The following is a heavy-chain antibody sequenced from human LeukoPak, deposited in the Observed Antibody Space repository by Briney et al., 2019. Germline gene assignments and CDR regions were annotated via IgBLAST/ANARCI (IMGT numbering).Heavy chain of an antibody. CDR3: ARGGSGISNAFDI. D-gene: IGHD3-10*01. J-gene: IGHJ3*02. CDR1: GGSISSYY. CDR2: LYYSGST. V-gene: IGHV4-59*01. Sequence: SGTLSLTCSVSGGSISSYYLRWIRQPPGKGLEWIGYLYYSGSTNSNPSLKSRVTMSVDTSKNQFSLKLRSVTAADTAVYYCARGGSGISNAFDIWGQGTMVTVSS.